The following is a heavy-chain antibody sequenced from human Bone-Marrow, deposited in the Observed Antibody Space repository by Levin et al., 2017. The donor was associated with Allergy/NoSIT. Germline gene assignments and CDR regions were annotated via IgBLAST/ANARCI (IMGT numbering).Heavy chain of an antibody. CDR3: ARGYCSGGSCGPFGY. J-gene: IGHJ4*02. CDR1: GFTVRSTY. Sequence: LSLTCAASGFTVRSTYMSWVRPAPGKGLEWVSVIYSGGSTYYADSVKGRFTISRDNSKNTLYLQMNSLRAEDTAVYYCARGYCSGGSCGPFGYWGQGTLVTVSS. CDR2: IYSGGST. D-gene: IGHD2-15*01. V-gene: IGHV3-53*01.